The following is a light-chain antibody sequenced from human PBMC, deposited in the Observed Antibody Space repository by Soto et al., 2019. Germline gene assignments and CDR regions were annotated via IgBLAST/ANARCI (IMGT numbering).Light chain of an antibody. CDR3: QQSFSTLLS. Sequence: DIQVTQSPPSLSAFVGDRVTITCRTSQSISGYLNWYQQKPGKAPKLLISGASTLQSGVPSRFIGRGSGTDFTLAISSLQPEDVETYYCQQSFSTLLSFGGGTKVDIK. J-gene: IGKJ4*01. CDR1: QSISGY. CDR2: GAS. V-gene: IGKV1-39*01.